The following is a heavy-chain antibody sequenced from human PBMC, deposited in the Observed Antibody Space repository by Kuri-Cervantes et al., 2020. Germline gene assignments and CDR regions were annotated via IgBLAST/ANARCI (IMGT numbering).Heavy chain of an antibody. D-gene: IGHD6-19*01. CDR1: GGTFSSYT. J-gene: IGHJ3*02. Sequence: SVKVSCKASGGTFSSYTISWVRQAPGQGLEWMGRIIPILGIANYAQKFQGRVTITADKSTSTAYMELSSLRSEDTAVYYCARDGAGNGAFDIWGQGTMVTVSS. V-gene: IGHV1-69*04. CDR2: IIPILGIA. CDR3: ARDGAGNGAFDI.